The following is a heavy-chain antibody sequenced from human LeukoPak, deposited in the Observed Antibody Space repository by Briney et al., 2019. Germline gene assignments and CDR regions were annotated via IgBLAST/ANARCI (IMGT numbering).Heavy chain of an antibody. CDR1: GFTVSSNY. CDR2: IYSGGST. D-gene: IGHD3-10*01. CDR3: AAGARDGSGSYYYFDY. V-gene: IGHV3-53*01. J-gene: IGHJ4*02. Sequence: GGSLRLSCAASGFTVSSNYMSWVRQAPGKGLERVSVIYSGGSTYYADSVKGRFTISRDNSKNTLYLQMNSLRAEDTAVYYCAAGARDGSGSYYYFDYWGQGTLVTVSS.